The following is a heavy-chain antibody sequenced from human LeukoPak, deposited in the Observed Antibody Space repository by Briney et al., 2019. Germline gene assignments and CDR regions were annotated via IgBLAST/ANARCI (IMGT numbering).Heavy chain of an antibody. J-gene: IGHJ6*02. Sequence: ASVKVSCKASGYTFTSYGISWVRQAPGQGLEWMGWISAYNGNTNYAQKLQGRVTMTTDTSTSTAYMELRSLRSDDTAVYYCARDASYCSGGSCYPYSDYYYGMDVWGQGTTVTVSS. V-gene: IGHV1-18*01. CDR2: ISAYNGNT. CDR3: ARDASYCSGGSCYPYSDYYYGMDV. CDR1: GYTFTSYG. D-gene: IGHD2-15*01.